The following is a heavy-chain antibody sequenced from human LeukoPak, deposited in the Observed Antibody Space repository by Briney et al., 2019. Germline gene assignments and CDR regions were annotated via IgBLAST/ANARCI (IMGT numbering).Heavy chain of an antibody. J-gene: IGHJ6*02. V-gene: IGHV4-34*01. Sequence: SETLSLTCAVYGGSFSGYYWSWIRQPPGEGLEWIGEINHSGSTNYNPSLKSRVTISVDTSKNQFSLKLSSVTAADTAVYYCARDGYDFWSGYYTFGGYYGMDAWGQGTTVTVSS. CDR1: GGSFSGYY. CDR3: ARDGYDFWSGYYTFGGYYGMDA. D-gene: IGHD3-3*01. CDR2: INHSGST.